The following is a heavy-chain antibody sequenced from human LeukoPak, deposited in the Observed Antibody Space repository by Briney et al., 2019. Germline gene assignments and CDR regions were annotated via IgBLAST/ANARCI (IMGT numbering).Heavy chain of an antibody. CDR2: INPNSGGT. J-gene: IGHJ6*03. D-gene: IGHD1-26*01. V-gene: IGHV1-2*02. Sequence: ASVKVSCKASGDTFTGYYMHWVRQAPGQGLEWMGWINPNSGGTNYAQKFQGRVTMTRDTSISTAYMELSSLRSEDMAVYYCARGTVGATYYYYMDVWGKGTTVTVSS. CDR3: ARGTVGATYYYYMDV. CDR1: GDTFTGYY.